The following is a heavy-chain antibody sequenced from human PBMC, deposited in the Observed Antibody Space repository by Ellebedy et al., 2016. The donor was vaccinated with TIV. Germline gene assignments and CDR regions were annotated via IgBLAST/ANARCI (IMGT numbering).Heavy chain of an antibody. CDR2: ISYDGTDK. V-gene: IGHV3-30-3*01. CDR1: GFTFSSYS. J-gene: IGHJ4*02. D-gene: IGHD3-3*01. Sequence: GESLKISCAASGFTFSSYSMHWVRQAPGKGLEWVAAISYDGTDKYYADSLKGRFTISRDNSRNTLYLQMNSLRAEDTAVYYCVRELILGVLDYWGQGTLVTVSS. CDR3: VRELILGVLDY.